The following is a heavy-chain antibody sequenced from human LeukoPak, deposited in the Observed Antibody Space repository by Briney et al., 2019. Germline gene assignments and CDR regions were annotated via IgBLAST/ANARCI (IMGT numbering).Heavy chain of an antibody. Sequence: GSSVKVSCKASGGTFSSYAISWVRQAPGQGLEWMGVIIPIFGTANYAQKFQGRVTITTDESTSTAYMELSSLRSEDTAVYYCATVDTAMVTFDYWGQGTLVTVSS. CDR3: ATVDTAMVTFDY. CDR1: GGTFSSYA. J-gene: IGHJ4*02. D-gene: IGHD5-18*01. CDR2: IIPIFGTA. V-gene: IGHV1-69*05.